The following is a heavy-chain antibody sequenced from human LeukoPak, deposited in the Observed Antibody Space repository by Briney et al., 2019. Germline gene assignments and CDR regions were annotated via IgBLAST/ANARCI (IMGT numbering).Heavy chain of an antibody. V-gene: IGHV1-8*01. CDR2: MSPNSGDT. Sequence: ASVKVSCKTSGYTFTNLDINWLRQAPGQGLEWMGWMSPNSGDTGYAQKFQGRVSMTRDTSISTAYMELSSLRSEDTAVYYCASNPPNTGDFYYWGLGSLVTVSS. J-gene: IGHJ4*02. CDR3: ASNPPNTGDFYY. CDR1: GYTFTNLD. D-gene: IGHD1-1*01.